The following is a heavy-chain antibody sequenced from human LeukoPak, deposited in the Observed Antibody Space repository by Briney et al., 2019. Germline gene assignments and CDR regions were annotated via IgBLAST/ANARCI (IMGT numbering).Heavy chain of an antibody. Sequence: GGSLRLSCAASGFTFSDYYMSWIRQAPGKGLEWVSYISSSGSTIYYADSVKGRFTISRDNAKNSLYLQMNSLRAEDTAVYYCARERWQGSVYYFDYWGQGTLVTVSS. CDR2: ISSSGSTI. D-gene: IGHD3-10*01. CDR1: GFTFSDYY. J-gene: IGHJ4*02. V-gene: IGHV3-11*04. CDR3: ARERWQGSVYYFDY.